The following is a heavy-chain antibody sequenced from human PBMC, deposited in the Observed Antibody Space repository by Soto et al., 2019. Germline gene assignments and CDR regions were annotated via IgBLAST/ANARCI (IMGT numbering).Heavy chain of an antibody. CDR2: INAGNGNT. J-gene: IGHJ6*02. V-gene: IGHV1-3*05. CDR3: ARGRGSHQMYGMDV. D-gene: IGHD3-16*01. CDR1: GYTFTSYA. Sequence: QVQLVQSGAEEKKPGASVKVSCKASGYTFTSYAMHWVRQAPGQRLEWMGWINAGNGNTKYSQKFQGRVTITRDTSASTAYMELSSLRSEDTAVYYCARGRGSHQMYGMDVWGQGTTVTVSS.